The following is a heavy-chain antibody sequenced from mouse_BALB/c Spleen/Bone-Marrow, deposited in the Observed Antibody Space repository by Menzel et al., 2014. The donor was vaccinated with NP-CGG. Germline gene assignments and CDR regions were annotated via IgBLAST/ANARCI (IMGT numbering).Heavy chain of an antibody. CDR2: ISTYSGNT. Sequence: VKLMESGPELVRPGVSVKISCKGSGYTFTDYAMHWVKQSHAKSLEWIGVISTYSGNTNYNQKFKGKATMTVDKSSSTAYMELARSTSEDSAIYYCARGIYYDSTWFAYWGQGTLVTVSA. J-gene: IGHJ3*01. D-gene: IGHD2-4*01. V-gene: IGHV1-67*01. CDR1: GYTFTDYA. CDR3: ARGIYYDSTWFAY.